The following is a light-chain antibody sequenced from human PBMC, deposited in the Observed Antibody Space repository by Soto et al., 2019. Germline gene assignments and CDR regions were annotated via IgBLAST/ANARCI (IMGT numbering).Light chain of an antibody. Sequence: EIVMTQPRDSLAVSLGERATINCKSSQSVLYSSNNNNYIAWYQQKPGQPPKLIIYWASTRESGVPDRFSGSGSGTDFTLTISSLQAEDGAIYYCQQYYDIHPTFGHGTKLYIK. CDR2: WAS. CDR3: QQYYDIHPT. CDR1: QSVLYSSNNNNY. V-gene: IGKV4-1*01. J-gene: IGKJ1*01.